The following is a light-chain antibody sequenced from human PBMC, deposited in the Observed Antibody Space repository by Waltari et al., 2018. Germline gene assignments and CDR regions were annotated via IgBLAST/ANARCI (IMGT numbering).Light chain of an antibody. Sequence: IVLTQSPGTLSLSPGERATLSCRASQSVSRSLAWYQQKPGQAPKILTYGASTRATGIPDMFTGRGSGTDFSLTISSLEPEDFAIYCCQHYVRLPATFGQGTKVEIK. V-gene: IGKV3-20*01. CDR1: QSVSRS. CDR2: GAS. CDR3: QHYVRLPAT. J-gene: IGKJ1*01.